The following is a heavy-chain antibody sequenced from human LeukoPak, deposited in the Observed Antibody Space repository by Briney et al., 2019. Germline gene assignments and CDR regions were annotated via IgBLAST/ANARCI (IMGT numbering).Heavy chain of an antibody. CDR2: IWSDGSKK. V-gene: IGHV3-33*01. Sequence: GGSLRLSCVASTFTFRAYGIHWVRQAPGKGLEWVVVIWSDGSKKCHAESVKGRFTIPRANSQATLSLQMNSLRVEDTALHYFATALMRDVLIAPHWGQGTLVTVSS. J-gene: IGHJ4*02. CDR3: ATALMRDVLIAPH. CDR1: TFTFRAYG. D-gene: IGHD2-8*01.